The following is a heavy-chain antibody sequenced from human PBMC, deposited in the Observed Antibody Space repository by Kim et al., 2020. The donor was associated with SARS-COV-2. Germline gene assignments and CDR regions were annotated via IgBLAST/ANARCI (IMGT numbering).Heavy chain of an antibody. J-gene: IGHJ3*02. CDR1: GFTFNNYF. D-gene: IGHD3-16*01. CDR3: ATYNGPRGGGVDI. CDR2: IDQDGSEK. Sequence: GGSLRLSCAASGFTFNNYFMAWVRQAPGKGLEWVAYIDQDGSEKNYVDSVKGRFMISRDNPKNSLYLQMNSLRVEDTAVYYCATYNGPRGGGVDIWGQG. V-gene: IGHV3-7*01.